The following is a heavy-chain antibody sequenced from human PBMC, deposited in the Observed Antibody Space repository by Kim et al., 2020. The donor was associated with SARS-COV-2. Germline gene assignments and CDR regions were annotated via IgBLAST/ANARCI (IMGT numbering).Heavy chain of an antibody. Sequence: GESLKISCKGSGYSFTSYWISWVRQMPGKGLEWMGRIDPSDSYTNYSPSFQGHVAISADKSISTAYLQWSSLKASDTAMYYCARLTRLLYRLDPWSQGTLVTVSS. CDR3: ARLTRLLYRLDP. D-gene: IGHD1-26*01. CDR1: GYSFTSYW. V-gene: IGHV5-10-1*01. J-gene: IGHJ5*02. CDR2: IDPSDSYT.